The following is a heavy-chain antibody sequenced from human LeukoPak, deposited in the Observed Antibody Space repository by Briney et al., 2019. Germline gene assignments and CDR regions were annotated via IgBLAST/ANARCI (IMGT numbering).Heavy chain of an antibody. CDR2: INYSGST. Sequence: SETLSLTCTVSGYSISSGYYWGWIRQPPGKGLEWIGYINYSGSTNYNPSLKSRVTISVDTSKNQFSLKLSSVTAADTAVYYCARLNGGGWGQGTLVTVSS. J-gene: IGHJ4*02. CDR3: ARLNGGG. V-gene: IGHV4-38-2*02. CDR1: GYSISSGYY. D-gene: IGHD2-21*01.